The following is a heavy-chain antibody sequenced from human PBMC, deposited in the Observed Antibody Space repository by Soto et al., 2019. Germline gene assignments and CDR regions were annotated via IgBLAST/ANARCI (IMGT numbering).Heavy chain of an antibody. Sequence: SLRLSCAASGLTFSGSAMHWVRQASGKGLEWVGRIRSKANSYATAYAASVKGRFTISRDDSKNTAYLQMNSLKTEDTAVYYCAKVRKLWFGDHYGMDVWGQGTTVTVSS. D-gene: IGHD3-10*01. V-gene: IGHV3-73*01. J-gene: IGHJ6*02. CDR2: IRSKANSYAT. CDR1: GLTFSGSA. CDR3: AKVRKLWFGDHYGMDV.